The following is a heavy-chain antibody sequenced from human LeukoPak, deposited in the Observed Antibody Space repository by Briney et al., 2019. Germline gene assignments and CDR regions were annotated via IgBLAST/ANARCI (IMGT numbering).Heavy chain of an antibody. CDR1: APSLSSYY. CDR2: LHYSGST. D-gene: IGHD6-19*01. CDR3: ARGSSGWVSDY. V-gene: IGHV4-59*08. Sequence: PSQTLSPTCTLSAPSLSSYYWSWVRHPPEKGLEWLGYLHYSGSTNYSPTLKSRVTISVDTSKNQFALELSSVAAADTAVYYCARGSSGWVSDYWGQGTLVTVSS. J-gene: IGHJ4*02.